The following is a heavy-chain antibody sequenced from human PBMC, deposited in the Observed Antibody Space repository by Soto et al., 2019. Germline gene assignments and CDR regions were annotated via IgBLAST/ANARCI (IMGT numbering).Heavy chain of an antibody. CDR1: GGSISSGGYY. D-gene: IGHD6-13*01. V-gene: IGHV4-31*03. CDR2: IYYSGST. CDR3: ARSFGVAAAGPFDD. J-gene: IGHJ4*02. Sequence: QVQLQESGPGLVKPSQTLSLTCTVSGGSISSGGYYWSWIRQHPGKGLEWIGYIYYSGSTYYNPSLKTRVTLXVXTXXNQFSLKLSSGTAAATAVYYWARSFGVAAAGPFDDWGQGTLVTVSS.